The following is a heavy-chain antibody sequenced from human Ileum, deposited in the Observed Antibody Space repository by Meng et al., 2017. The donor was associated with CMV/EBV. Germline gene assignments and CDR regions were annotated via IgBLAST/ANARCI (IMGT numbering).Heavy chain of an antibody. CDR1: GFTFKNYG. J-gene: IGHJ4*02. D-gene: IGHD5-24*01. V-gene: IGHV3-30*02. CDR3: ARDFRWHIDY. CDR2: IHYDGTLQ. Sequence: GESLKISCAVSGFTFKNYGMHWVLQAPGKGLEWVTYIHYDGTLQDYADSVKGRFTISRDNSKNTLYLQMNSLRREDTAVYYCARDFRWHIDYWGQGTLVTVSS.